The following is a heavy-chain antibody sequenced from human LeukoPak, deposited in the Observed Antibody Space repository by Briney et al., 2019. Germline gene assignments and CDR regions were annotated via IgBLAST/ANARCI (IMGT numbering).Heavy chain of an antibody. CDR1: GFTLSSYG. CDR2: IWYDGSNK. Sequence: GRSLRLSCAASGFTLSSYGMHWVRQAPGKGLEWVAVIWYDGSNKYYADSVKGRFTISRDNSKNTLYLQMNSLRAEDTAVYYCARVSYSSSWTIYYYYYGMDVWGQGTTVTVSS. V-gene: IGHV3-33*01. CDR3: ARVSYSSSWTIYYYYYGMDV. J-gene: IGHJ6*02. D-gene: IGHD6-13*01.